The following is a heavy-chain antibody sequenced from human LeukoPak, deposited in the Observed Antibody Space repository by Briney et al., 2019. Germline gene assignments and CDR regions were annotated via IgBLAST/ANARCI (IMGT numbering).Heavy chain of an antibody. D-gene: IGHD1-1*01. CDR2: ISSSGSTI. Sequence: GGSLRLSCAASGFTFSSYEMNWVRQAPGKGLEWVSYISSSGSTIYYADSVKGRFTISRDNAKNSLYLQMNSLRAEDTAVYYCARDTGTGTTTLNCWGQGTLVTVSS. V-gene: IGHV3-48*03. CDR1: GFTFSSYE. J-gene: IGHJ4*02. CDR3: ARDTGTGTTTLNC.